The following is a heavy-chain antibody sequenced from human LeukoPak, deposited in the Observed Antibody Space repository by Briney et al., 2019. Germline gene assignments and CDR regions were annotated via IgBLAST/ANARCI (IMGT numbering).Heavy chain of an antibody. D-gene: IGHD1-1*01. CDR2: MNPNSGNT. V-gene: IGHV1-8*03. CDR1: GYTFTSDD. Sequence: ASVKVSCKASGYTFTSDDINWLRQATGQGLEWMGWMNPNSGNTGYAQKFQGRVTITTDESTSTAYMELSSLRSEDTAVYYCARDPTRYRTFDYWGQGALVTVSS. J-gene: IGHJ4*02. CDR3: ARDPTRYRTFDY.